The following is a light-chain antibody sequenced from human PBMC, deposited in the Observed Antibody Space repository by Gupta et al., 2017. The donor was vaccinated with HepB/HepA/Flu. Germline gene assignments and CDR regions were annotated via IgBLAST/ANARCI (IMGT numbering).Light chain of an antibody. CDR2: AAA. CDR3: QQSYSIPPWT. CDR1: QSISSY. Sequence: DIQMTQSPSSLSASVGDRVTITCRASQSISSYLNWYQQKPGKAPKLLIYAAASLQSGVPSRFSGSGYGTDFTLTISSRQPEDFATYYCQQSYSIPPWTFGQGAKVESK. V-gene: IGKV1-39*01. J-gene: IGKJ1*01.